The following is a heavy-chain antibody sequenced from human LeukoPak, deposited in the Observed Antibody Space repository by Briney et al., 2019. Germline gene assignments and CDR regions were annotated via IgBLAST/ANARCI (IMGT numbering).Heavy chain of an antibody. CDR1: GFTLSDYY. Sequence: GGSLRLSCAASGFTLSDYYMSWIRQAPGKGLEWVSYISSSGSTIYYADSVKGRFTISRDNAKNSLYLQMNSLRAEDTAVYYCAREDYDFWSGYYNNWFDPWGQGTLVTVSS. J-gene: IGHJ5*02. CDR2: ISSSGSTI. V-gene: IGHV3-11*01. D-gene: IGHD3-3*01. CDR3: AREDYDFWSGYYNNWFDP.